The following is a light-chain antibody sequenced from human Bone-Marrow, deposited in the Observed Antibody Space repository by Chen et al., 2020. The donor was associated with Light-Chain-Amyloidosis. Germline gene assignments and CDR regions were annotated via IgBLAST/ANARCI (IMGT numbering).Light chain of an antibody. CDR1: SSDVGGYDI. Sequence: QSALPQPASVTGSPGQSITISCTGTSSDVGGYDIVSWYRQHPGKAPKLLIFEVTKRPSGVSNRCSGSKSGNTASLTISGLRTEDAADYYCCAYRGGSFPYVFGPGTKVTVL. CDR3: CAYRGGSFPYV. CDR2: EVT. J-gene: IGLJ1*01. V-gene: IGLV2-23*02.